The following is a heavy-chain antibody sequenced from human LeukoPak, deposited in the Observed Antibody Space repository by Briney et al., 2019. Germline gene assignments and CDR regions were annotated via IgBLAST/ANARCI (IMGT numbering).Heavy chain of an antibody. D-gene: IGHD6-13*01. J-gene: IGHJ3*02. CDR2: INSDGSST. CDR1: EFPFSNHG. CDR3: VRFSSTWLSAFDI. Sequence: GGSLRLSCVASEFPFSNHGMHWVRQAPGKGLVWVSRINSDGSSTSYADSVKGRFTISRDNAKNKLYLQMSSLRAEDTAVYYCVRFSSTWLSAFDIWGQGTMVTVSS. V-gene: IGHV3-74*01.